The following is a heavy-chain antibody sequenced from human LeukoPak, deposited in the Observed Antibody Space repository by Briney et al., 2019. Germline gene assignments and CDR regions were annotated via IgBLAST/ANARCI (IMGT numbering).Heavy chain of an antibody. CDR3: ACPSCYRGLGY. J-gene: IGHJ4*02. CDR1: GYSFTSYW. D-gene: IGHD2-2*02. Sequence: PGESLQISCQGSGYSFTSYWIGWVRQVPGKGLECMSIIYPGDSDTRYIPSFQGQVTISADKSIRTAYLQLSSLKASDTAMYYCACPSCYRGLGYWGQGTLVTVSS. V-gene: IGHV5-51*01. CDR2: IYPGDSDT.